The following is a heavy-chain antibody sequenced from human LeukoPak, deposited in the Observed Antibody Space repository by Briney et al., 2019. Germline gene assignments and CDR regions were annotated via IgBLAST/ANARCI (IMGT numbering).Heavy chain of an antibody. CDR3: ARDRYTRRYFDY. CDR1: GFTFSGYS. J-gene: IGHJ4*02. V-gene: IGHV3-48*01. CDR2: VISSSSTI. D-gene: IGHD6-13*01. Sequence: GGSLRLSGAASGFTFSGYSMNWVRQAPGKGLEWVSYVISSSSTIYYADSVKGRFTISRDNAKNSLYLQMNSLRAEDTAVYYCARDRYTRRYFDYWGQGTLVTVSS.